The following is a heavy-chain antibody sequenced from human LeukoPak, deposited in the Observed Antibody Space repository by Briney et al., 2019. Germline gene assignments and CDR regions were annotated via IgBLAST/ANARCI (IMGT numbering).Heavy chain of an antibody. CDR3: AKFRSGANDAFDI. CDR1: GFTFRNSA. J-gene: IGHJ3*02. D-gene: IGHD2-15*01. V-gene: IGHV3-23*01. CDR2: ISGSGGDT. Sequence: AGGSLRLSCAASGFTFRNSAMSWVRQAPGKGLEWVSAISGSGGDTHYADSVKGRFTISRDNSKNTLYVQMNSLGAEDTAVYYCAKFRSGANDAFDIWGQGTMVTVSS.